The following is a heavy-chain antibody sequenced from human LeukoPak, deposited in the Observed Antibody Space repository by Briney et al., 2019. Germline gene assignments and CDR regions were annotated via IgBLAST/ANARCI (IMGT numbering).Heavy chain of an antibody. CDR1: GGSISSTSYY. J-gene: IGHJ3*02. Sequence: PSETLSLTCTVSGGSISSTSYYWGWIRQPPGKGLEWIGYIYYSGSTNYNPSLKSRVTISVDTSKNQFSLKLSSVTAADTAVYYCASYGEGAFDIWGQGTMVTVSS. CDR3: ASYGEGAFDI. V-gene: IGHV4-61*05. CDR2: IYYSGST. D-gene: IGHD3-16*01.